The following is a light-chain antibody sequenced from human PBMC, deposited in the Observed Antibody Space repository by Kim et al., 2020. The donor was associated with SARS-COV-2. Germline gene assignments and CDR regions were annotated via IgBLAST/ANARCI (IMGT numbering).Light chain of an antibody. CDR3: QQYNNWPIT. CDR1: QSVSRN. J-gene: IGKJ5*01. CDR2: GAS. Sequence: GSPGERATLTCRASQSVSRNLAWYQQKPGQAPRLLIFGASTRANGIPARFSGSGSGTEFTLTISSLQSEDFAVYYCQQYNNWPITFGQGTRLEIK. V-gene: IGKV3-15*01.